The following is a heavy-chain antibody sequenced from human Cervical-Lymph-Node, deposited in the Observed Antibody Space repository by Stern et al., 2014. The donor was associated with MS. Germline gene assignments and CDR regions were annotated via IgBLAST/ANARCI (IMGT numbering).Heavy chain of an antibody. CDR1: GFRFSSYA. Sequence: QMQLVQSGGGVIQPGRSLRLSCAASGFRFSSYAMHWVRQAPGKGLEWVAVISYDGAQKFYVDSVKGRFTISRDSSRYTLHLQMDSVRPEDTATYYCARDFSSTWSWKPGGLDAYGLDVWGQGTTVIVSS. CDR2: ISYDGAQK. D-gene: IGHD6-13*01. V-gene: IGHV3-30*17. J-gene: IGHJ6*02. CDR3: ARDFSSTWSWKPGGLDAYGLDV.